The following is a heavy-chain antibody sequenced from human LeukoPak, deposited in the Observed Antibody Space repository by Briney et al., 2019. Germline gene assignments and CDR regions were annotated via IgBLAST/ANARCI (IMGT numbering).Heavy chain of an antibody. CDR2: MDPSGSQK. Sequence: PGGSLRLSCAASEFTFNRSWMNWVRQAPGKGLEWVANMDPSGSQKCYVDSVKGRFTISKDNPGASLYLDMHSLRAEDTAIYYCAIWTSGNYWGQGTLVTVSS. J-gene: IGHJ4*02. CDR1: EFTFNRSW. V-gene: IGHV3-7*01. CDR3: AIWTSGNY. D-gene: IGHD1-1*01.